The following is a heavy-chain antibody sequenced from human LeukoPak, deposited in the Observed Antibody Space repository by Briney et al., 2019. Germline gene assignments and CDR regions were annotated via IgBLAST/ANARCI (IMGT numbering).Heavy chain of an antibody. J-gene: IGHJ5*02. D-gene: IGHD3-3*01. CDR3: ARGDYDFWSGVNWFDP. CDR2: ISAYNGNT. CDR1: GYTFTSYV. V-gene: IGHV1-18*01. Sequence: ASVKVSCKASGYTFTSYVISWVRQAPGQGLEWMGWISAYNGNTNYAQKLQGRVTMTTDTSTSTAYMELRSLRSDDTAVYYCARGDYDFWSGVNWFDPWGQGTLVTVSS.